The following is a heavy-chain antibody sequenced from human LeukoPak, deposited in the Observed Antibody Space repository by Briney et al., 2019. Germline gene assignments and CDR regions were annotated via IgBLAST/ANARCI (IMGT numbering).Heavy chain of an antibody. J-gene: IGHJ4*02. CDR3: ARFPGWFAGRGQEELGY. Sequence: GGSLRLSCAASGFTFSSYAMSWVPQAPAKGLEWVSAISGSGGSTYYADSVKGRFTISRDNSKNTLYLQMNSLRAEDTAVYYCARFPGWFAGRGQEELGYWCQGTLVTVSS. CDR1: GFTFSSYA. CDR2: ISGSGGST. D-gene: IGHD3-10*01. V-gene: IGHV3-23*01.